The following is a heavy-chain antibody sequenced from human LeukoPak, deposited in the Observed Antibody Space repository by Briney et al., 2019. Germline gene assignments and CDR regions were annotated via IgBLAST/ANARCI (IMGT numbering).Heavy chain of an antibody. J-gene: IGHJ3*02. Sequence: GGSLRLSCAASEFSVGSNYMTWVRQAPGKGLEWVSLIYSGGSTYYADSVKGRFTISRDNAKNSLYLQMNSLRAEDTAVYYCARMMTTVVTDAFDIWGQGTMVTVSS. D-gene: IGHD4-23*01. V-gene: IGHV3-66*01. CDR1: EFSVGSNY. CDR3: ARMMTTVVTDAFDI. CDR2: IYSGGST.